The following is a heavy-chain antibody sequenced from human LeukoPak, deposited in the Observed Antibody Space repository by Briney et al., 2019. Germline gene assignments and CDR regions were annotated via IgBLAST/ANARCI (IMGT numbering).Heavy chain of an antibody. CDR1: GFTFSSYW. D-gene: IGHD2-2*01. V-gene: IGHV3-74*01. J-gene: IGHJ4*02. CDR3: VRGRGVPEYYFDY. Sequence: GGSLRLSCANSGFTFSSYWMHWARQAPGKGLVWVSRIKTDGSSTTYADFVQGRFTISRDNAKNTLYLQMNSLRADDTAVYYCVRGRGVPEYYFDYWGQGTLVTVSS. CDR2: IKTDGSST.